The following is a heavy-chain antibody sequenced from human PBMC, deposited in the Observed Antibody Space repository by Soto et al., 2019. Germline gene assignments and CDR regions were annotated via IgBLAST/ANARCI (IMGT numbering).Heavy chain of an antibody. CDR1: GFTFSDYY. D-gene: IGHD2-21*02. V-gene: IGHV3-11*01. Sequence: PGGSLRLSXAASGFTFSDYYMSWIRQAPGKGLEWVSYISSSGSTIYYADSVKGRFTISRDNAKNSLYLQMNSLRAEDTAVYYCAREPPYCGGDCYPNAFDIWGQGTMVTVSS. CDR3: AREPPYCGGDCYPNAFDI. J-gene: IGHJ3*02. CDR2: ISSSGSTI.